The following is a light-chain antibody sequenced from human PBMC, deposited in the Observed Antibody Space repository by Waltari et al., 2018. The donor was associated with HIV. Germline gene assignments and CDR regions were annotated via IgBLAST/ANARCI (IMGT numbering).Light chain of an antibody. CDR2: DTT. V-gene: IGLV7-46*01. J-gene: IGLJ2*01. CDR3: SLSYSGARPVV. Sequence: QAVVTQEPSLTVSPGGTVTLTCGSSTGTVTSGHYAYWFQQKPGQAPRTLIYDTTNKHSWTPARFSGSLLGGKAALTLSGAQPEDEVEYYCSLSYSGARPVVFGGGTKLTVL. CDR1: TGTVTSGHY.